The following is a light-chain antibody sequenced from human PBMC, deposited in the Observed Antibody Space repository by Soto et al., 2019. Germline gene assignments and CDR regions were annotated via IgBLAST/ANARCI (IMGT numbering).Light chain of an antibody. CDR1: QSISIN. V-gene: IGKV3D-15*01. J-gene: IGKJ5*01. Sequence: EIVLTQSPGTLSVSPGDRVTLSCRASQSISINLAWYQHKPGQAPRLLIHGASTRATGVPARISGSGSGTEFTLTISSLEPEDFAVYYCQQRNNWPPITFGQGTRLEIK. CDR3: QQRNNWPPIT. CDR2: GAS.